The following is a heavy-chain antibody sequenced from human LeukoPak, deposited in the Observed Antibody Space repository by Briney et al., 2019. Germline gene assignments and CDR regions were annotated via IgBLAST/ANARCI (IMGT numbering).Heavy chain of an antibody. CDR3: ARDRTGGPLFDY. CDR2: ISHNGVT. J-gene: IGHJ4*02. V-gene: IGHV4-34*01. D-gene: IGHD4-23*01. CDR1: GGSFSGYY. Sequence: SETLSLTCAVYGGSFSGYYWTWIRQPPGKGLEWVGEISHNGVTNYNPSLKSRVAISVDTSKNQFSLKLSSVTPEDTAVYYCARDRTGGPLFDYWGQGTLVTVSS.